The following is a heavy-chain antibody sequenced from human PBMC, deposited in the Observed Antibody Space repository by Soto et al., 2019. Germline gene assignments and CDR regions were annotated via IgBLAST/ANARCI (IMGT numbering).Heavy chain of an antibody. Sequence: GSLRLSCAASGFTFSDYYMSWIRQAPGKGLEWVSYISSSGSTIYYADSVKGRFTISRDNAKNSLYLQMNSLRAEDTAVYYCAGSTRTRRCFDYWGQGTLVTVSS. CDR1: GFTFSDYY. J-gene: IGHJ4*02. CDR2: ISSSGSTI. V-gene: IGHV3-11*01. CDR3: AGSTRTRRCFDY. D-gene: IGHD2-2*01.